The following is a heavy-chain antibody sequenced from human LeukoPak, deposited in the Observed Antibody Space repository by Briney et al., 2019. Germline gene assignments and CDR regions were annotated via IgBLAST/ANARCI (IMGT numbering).Heavy chain of an antibody. V-gene: IGHV3-74*01. CDR1: GFTFSSYW. D-gene: IGHD6-13*01. CDR3: ARESVIAAALDL. J-gene: IGHJ5*02. Sequence: GGSLRLSCAASGFTFSSYWMHWVRQAPGKGLVWVSRINTDGSSTSYADSVKGRFTISRDNAKNTLYLQMNSLRAEDTDVYYCARESVIAAALDLWGQGTLVTVSS. CDR2: INTDGSST.